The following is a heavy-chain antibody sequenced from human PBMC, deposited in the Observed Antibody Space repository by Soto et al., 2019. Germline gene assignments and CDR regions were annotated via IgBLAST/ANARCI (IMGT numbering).Heavy chain of an antibody. J-gene: IGHJ6*02. CDR3: ATDRRLSSSSWPPYYYYGMDV. D-gene: IGHD6-13*01. Sequence: ASVKVSCKVSGYTLTELSMHWVRQAPGKGLEWMGGFDPEDGETIYAQKFQGRVTMTEDTSTDTAYMELSSLRSEDTAAYYCATDRRLSSSSWPPYYYYGMDVWGQGTTVTVSS. V-gene: IGHV1-24*01. CDR2: FDPEDGET. CDR1: GYTLTELS.